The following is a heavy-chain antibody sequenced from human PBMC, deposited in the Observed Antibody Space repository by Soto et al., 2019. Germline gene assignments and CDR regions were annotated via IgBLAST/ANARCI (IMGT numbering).Heavy chain of an antibody. CDR2: INHSGST. J-gene: IGHJ4*02. CDR1: GGSFSGYY. D-gene: IGHD5-12*01. CDR3: ARAGKWLRLYYFDY. Sequence: SETLSLTCAVYGGSFSGYYWSWIRQPPGKGLEWIGEINHSGSTNYNPSLKSRVTTSVDTSKNQFSLKLSSVTAADTAVYYCARAGKWLRLYYFDYWGQGTLVTVSS. V-gene: IGHV4-34*01.